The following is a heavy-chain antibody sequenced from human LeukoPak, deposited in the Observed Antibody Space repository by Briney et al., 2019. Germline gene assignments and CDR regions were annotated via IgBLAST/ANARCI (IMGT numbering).Heavy chain of an antibody. Sequence: GRSLRLSCAASGFTFDDYAMHWVRQAPGKGLEWVSGISWNSGSIGYADSVKGRFTISRDNAKNSLYLQMNSLRAEDTALYYCAKDMCGGNSVLLDWGQGTLVTVSS. CDR3: AKDMCGGNSVLLD. V-gene: IGHV3-9*01. J-gene: IGHJ4*02. D-gene: IGHD4-23*01. CDR1: GFTFDDYA. CDR2: ISWNSGSI.